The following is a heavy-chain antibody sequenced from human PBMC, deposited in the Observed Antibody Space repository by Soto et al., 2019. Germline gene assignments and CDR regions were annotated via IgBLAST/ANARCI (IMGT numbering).Heavy chain of an antibody. CDR3: ARGRAPRRHIVVVTASYYFDY. Sequence: SETLSLTCAVYGGSFSGYYWSWIRQPPGKGLEWIGEINHSGSTNYNPSLKSRVTISVDTSKNQFSLKLSSVTAADTAVYHCARGRAPRRHIVVVTASYYFDYWGQGTLVTVSS. CDR2: INHSGST. D-gene: IGHD2-21*02. V-gene: IGHV4-34*01. CDR1: GGSFSGYY. J-gene: IGHJ4*02.